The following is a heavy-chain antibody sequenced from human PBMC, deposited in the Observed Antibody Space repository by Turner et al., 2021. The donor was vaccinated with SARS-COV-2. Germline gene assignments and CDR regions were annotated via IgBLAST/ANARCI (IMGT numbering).Heavy chain of an antibody. V-gene: IGHV4-34*01. J-gene: IGHJ5*02. CDR2: INHSGST. D-gene: IGHD2-15*01. Sequence: QVQLQQWGAGLLKPSETLSLTCAVYGVSFSGYYWSWSRQPPGKGLEWSGEINHSGSTNYNPSLKGRVTISVDTSKNQCSLKLSSVTAADTAVYYCARGPRVVAPTTWFDPWGQGTLVTVSS. CDR3: ARGPRVVAPTTWFDP. CDR1: GVSFSGYY.